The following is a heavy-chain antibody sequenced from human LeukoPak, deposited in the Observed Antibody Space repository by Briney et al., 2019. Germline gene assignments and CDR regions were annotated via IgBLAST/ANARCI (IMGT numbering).Heavy chain of an antibody. Sequence: PGGSLRLSCAASGFTFNNFDMTWVRQAPGKGLEWVSYISSSSSTIYYADSVKGRFTISRDNAKNSLYLQMNTLRAEDTAVYYCARDRHKYNYDSGGYPPYWGQGTLVTVSS. V-gene: IGHV3-48*01. J-gene: IGHJ4*02. CDR3: ARDRHKYNYDSGGYPPY. CDR2: ISSSSSTI. CDR1: GFTFNNFD. D-gene: IGHD3-22*01.